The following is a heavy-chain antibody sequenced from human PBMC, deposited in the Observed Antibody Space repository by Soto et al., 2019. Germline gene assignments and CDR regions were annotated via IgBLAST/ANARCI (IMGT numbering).Heavy chain of an antibody. CDR3: AREGDNSGYYFLGAFDI. Sequence: SETLSLTCIVSGGSISSNFWSWIRQPPGKGLEWIGYIYYGGSTDYNPSLKSRVTISVDTSKNQFSLKLSSVTTADTAVYYCAREGDNSGYYFLGAFDIWGQGTMVTVSS. D-gene: IGHD3-22*01. CDR1: GGSISSNF. CDR2: IYYGGST. V-gene: IGHV4-59*01. J-gene: IGHJ3*02.